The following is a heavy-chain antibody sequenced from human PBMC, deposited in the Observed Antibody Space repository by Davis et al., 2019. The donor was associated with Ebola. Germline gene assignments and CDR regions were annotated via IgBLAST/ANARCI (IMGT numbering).Heavy chain of an antibody. Sequence: AASVKVSCKASGYTFTSYGITWVRQAPGQGLEWMGRINPDSGGTNYAQKFQGRVTMTTDTSTSTAYMELRSLRSDDTAVYYCARDRVAAPWDYWGQGTLVTVSS. CDR3: ARDRVAAPWDY. CDR1: GYTFTSYG. D-gene: IGHD2-15*01. J-gene: IGHJ4*02. V-gene: IGHV1-18*04. CDR2: INPDSGGT.